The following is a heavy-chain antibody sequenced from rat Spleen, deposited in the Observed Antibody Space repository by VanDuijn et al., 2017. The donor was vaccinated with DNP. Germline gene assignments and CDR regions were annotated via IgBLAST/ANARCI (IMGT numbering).Heavy chain of an antibody. D-gene: IGHD1-11*01. CDR3: ARGLNYGGYKYYYWYFDF. Sequence: EVQLQESGPGLVKPSQSLSLTCSVTGYSITSGYGWNRIRKFPGNKMEWMGYISYSGYTGYNPSLKSRISIARDTSKNQFFLQLNSVTTEDTATYYCARGLNYGGYKYYYWYFDFWGPGTMVTVSS. J-gene: IGHJ1*01. V-gene: IGHV3-1*01. CDR1: GYSITSGY. CDR2: ISYSGYT.